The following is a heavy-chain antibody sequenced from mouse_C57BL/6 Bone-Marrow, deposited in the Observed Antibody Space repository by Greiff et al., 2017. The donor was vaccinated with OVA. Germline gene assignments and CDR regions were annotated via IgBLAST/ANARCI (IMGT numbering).Heavy chain of an antibody. CDR1: GFTFSDYY. J-gene: IGHJ1*03. V-gene: IGHV5-12*01. CDR3: ARQRCYDGYFDV. CDR2: ISNGGGRT. Sequence: DVMLVESGGGLVQPGGSLKLSCAASGFTFSDYYMYWVRQTPEKRLEWVAYISNGGGRTYYPDTVKGRFTISRYNAKNTLYLQMSRLKSEDTSLYYCARQRCYDGYFDVWGTGTTFTVSS. D-gene: IGHD2-12*01.